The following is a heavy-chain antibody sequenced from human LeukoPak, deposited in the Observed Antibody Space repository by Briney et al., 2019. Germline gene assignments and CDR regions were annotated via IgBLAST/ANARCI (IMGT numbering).Heavy chain of an antibody. CDR2: IYYSGST. J-gene: IGHJ4*02. CDR1: GGSISSSSYY. CDR3: ARFSSGSYQHYFDY. V-gene: IGHV4-39*07. Sequence: SETLSPTCTVSGGSISSSSYYWGWIRQPPGKGLECIGSIYYSGSTYYNPSLKSRVTISIDTSKNQFSLKLSSVTAADTAVYYCARFSSGSYQHYFDYWGQGTLVTVSS. D-gene: IGHD1-26*01.